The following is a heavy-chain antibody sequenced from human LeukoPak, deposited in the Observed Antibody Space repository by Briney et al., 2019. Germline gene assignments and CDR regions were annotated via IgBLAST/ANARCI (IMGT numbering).Heavy chain of an antibody. CDR2: ISGSGSTI. CDR1: GFTFSDYY. Sequence: GGSLRLSCAASGFTFSDYYMSWIRQAPGKGLEWVSYISGSGSTIYYADSVKGRFTISRDNSKNTLYLQMNSLRAEDTAVYYCAKDQGTSWNYVWFDPWGQGTLVTVSS. V-gene: IGHV3-11*01. J-gene: IGHJ5*02. D-gene: IGHD1-7*01. CDR3: AKDQGTSWNYVWFDP.